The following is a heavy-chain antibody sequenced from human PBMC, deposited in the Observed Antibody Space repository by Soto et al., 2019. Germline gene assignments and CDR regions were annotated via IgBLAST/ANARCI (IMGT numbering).Heavy chain of an antibody. CDR2: ISHSGST. J-gene: IGHJ3*02. V-gene: IGHV4-34*01. CDR1: GGSFSGYY. Sequence: SETLSLTCAVYGGSFSGYYWSWIRQPPGKGLEWIGEISHSGSTNYNPSLKSRVTISVDTSKNQFSLKLSSVTAADTAVYYCARDRSIAARPAFDIWGQGTMVTVSS. D-gene: IGHD6-6*01. CDR3: ARDRSIAARPAFDI.